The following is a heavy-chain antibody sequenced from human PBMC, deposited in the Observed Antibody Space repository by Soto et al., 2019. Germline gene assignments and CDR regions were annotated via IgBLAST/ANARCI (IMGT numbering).Heavy chain of an antibody. D-gene: IGHD3-10*01. CDR2: IYSSGST. CDR3: ARHSAPFLYGSGPWDV. Sequence: QVQLQESGPGLVRPSETLSLTCTVSGGSIRNSYWSWIRQSPEKGLKWIGYIYSSGSTNYNPSLNRRVTISVDTSKNKCSLKLRSLSAADSAVYYCARHSAPFLYGSGPWDVWGQGTTVTVSS. J-gene: IGHJ6*02. V-gene: IGHV4-59*08. CDR1: GGSIRNSY.